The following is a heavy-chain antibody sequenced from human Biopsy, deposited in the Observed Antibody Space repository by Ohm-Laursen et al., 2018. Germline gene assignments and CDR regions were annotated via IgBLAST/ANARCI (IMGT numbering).Heavy chain of an antibody. V-gene: IGHV4-59*01. CDR3: ARDSRGGHLNTTLITGKNLDS. CDR2: IYYTGST. CDR1: RDSISNYY. D-gene: IGHD3-16*01. Sequence: TLSLTCPVSRDSISNYYWTWIRQSPGKGLEWIGHIYYTGSTSYNPSVKSRVTISVDTSKNQFSLKLNSVTAADTAVYFCARDSRGGHLNTTLITGKNLDSWGQGILVTVSS. J-gene: IGHJ4*02.